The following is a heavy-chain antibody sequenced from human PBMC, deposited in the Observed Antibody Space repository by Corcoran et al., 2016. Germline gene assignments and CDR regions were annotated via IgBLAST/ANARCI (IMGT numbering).Heavy chain of an antibody. CDR2: INPKSGGT. V-gene: IGHV1-2*02. CDR3: ARGSGTTNCYGLCFDGRFDY. CDR1: GYTFTGYY. D-gene: IGHD2-2*01. Sequence: QVQLVQSGAEVKKPGASVKVSCKASGYTFTGYYMHWVRQAPGQGLEWMGWINPKSGGTNYAQKFQGTVTMTRDTSISTVNMELSRLRSDDTAVYYCARGSGTTNCYGLCFDGRFDYWGQGTLVTVSS. J-gene: IGHJ4*02.